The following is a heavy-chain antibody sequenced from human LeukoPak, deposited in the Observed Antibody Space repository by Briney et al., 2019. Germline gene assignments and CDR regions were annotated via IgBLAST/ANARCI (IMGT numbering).Heavy chain of an antibody. V-gene: IGHV4-31*03. CDR2: IYYSGST. J-gene: IGHJ4*02. CDR3: ARDRSYDSSGYYFE. D-gene: IGHD3-22*01. CDR1: GGSISSSSYY. Sequence: SETLSLTCTVSGGSISSSSYYWGWIRQHPGKGLEWIGYIYYSGSTYYNPSLKSRVTISVDTSKNQFSLKLSSVTAADTAVYYCARDRSYDSSGYYFEWGQGTLVTVSS.